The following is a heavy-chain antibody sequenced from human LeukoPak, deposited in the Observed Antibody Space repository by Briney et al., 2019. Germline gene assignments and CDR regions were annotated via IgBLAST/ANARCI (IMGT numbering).Heavy chain of an antibody. Sequence: PGGSLRLSCAASGFTFGTYWMAWVRQAPGKGLEWVAVIWYDGSNKYYADSVKGRFTISRDNSKNTLYLQMNSLRAEDTAVYYCARDAYDSSGYYYFDYWGQGTLVTVSS. J-gene: IGHJ4*02. CDR3: ARDAYDSSGYYYFDY. D-gene: IGHD3-22*01. CDR2: IWYDGSNK. CDR1: GFTFGTYW. V-gene: IGHV3-33*08.